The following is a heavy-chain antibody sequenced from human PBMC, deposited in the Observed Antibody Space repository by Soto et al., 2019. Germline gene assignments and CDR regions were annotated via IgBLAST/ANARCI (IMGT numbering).Heavy chain of an antibody. CDR2: ISASGGNT. D-gene: IGHD3-16*01. J-gene: IGHJ4*02. V-gene: IGHV3-23*01. CDR3: AKETGHRWAYDY. Sequence: EVQLLESGGDLVQPGGSLRLSCAASAFTFSSYGMNWVRKAPGKGLEWVSAISASGGNTYYADSVKGRFTISRDNSKNILYLQMTSLRVEDTALYYCAKETGHRWAYDYWGQGTLVTVSS. CDR1: AFTFSSYG.